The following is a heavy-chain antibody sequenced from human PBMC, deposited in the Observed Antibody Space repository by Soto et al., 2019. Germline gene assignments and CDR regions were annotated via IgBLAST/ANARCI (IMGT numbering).Heavy chain of an antibody. CDR1: GYSFEDYS. V-gene: IGHV3-9*01. D-gene: IGHD3-16*01. J-gene: IGHJ1*01. Sequence: EVQLVESGGDMVQPGRSLKLSCVGSGYSFEDYSMHWVRQAPGKGLEWVSGISWNGNFTGYADSVKGRFTISRDNAKNSPILQMRSPSLEDTALYYCGGGSWVDWGQGTLGHVSS. CDR2: ISWNGNFT. CDR3: GGGSWVD.